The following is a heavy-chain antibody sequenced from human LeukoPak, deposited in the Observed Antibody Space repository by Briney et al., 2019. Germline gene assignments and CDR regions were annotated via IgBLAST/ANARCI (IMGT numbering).Heavy chain of an antibody. D-gene: IGHD6-19*01. CDR1: GGSISSYY. CDR2: IYYSGST. J-gene: IGHJ5*02. Sequence: WETLSLTCTVAGGSISSYYWSWIRQPPGKGLEWIGYIYYSGSTNYNPSLKSRVTISVDTSKNQFSLKLSSVTAADTAVYYCARHGYSSGSLAWFDPWGQGTQVTVSS. V-gene: IGHV4-59*01. CDR3: ARHGYSSGSLAWFDP.